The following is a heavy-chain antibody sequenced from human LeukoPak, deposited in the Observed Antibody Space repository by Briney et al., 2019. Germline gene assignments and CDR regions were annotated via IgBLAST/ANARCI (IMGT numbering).Heavy chain of an antibody. CDR1: GYTFTGYY. D-gene: IGHD3-3*01. V-gene: IGHV1-69*13. Sequence: SVKVSCKASGYTFTGYYMHWVRQAPGQGLEWMGGIIPIFGTANYAQKFQGRVTITADESTSTAYMELSSLRSEDTAVYYCARGGGFITIFGVVTPIYYYGMDVWGQGTTVTVSS. CDR2: IIPIFGTA. CDR3: ARGGGFITIFGVVTPIYYYGMDV. J-gene: IGHJ6*02.